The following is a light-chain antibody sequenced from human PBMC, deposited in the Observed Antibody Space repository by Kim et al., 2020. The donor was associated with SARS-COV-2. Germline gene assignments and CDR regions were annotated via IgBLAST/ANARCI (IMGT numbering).Light chain of an antibody. CDR2: DVS. Sequence: GQAVTISCTGTSSDGGGYNYVSWYQQHPGKAPKRMIYDVSKRPSGVPDRFSGYKSGNTASLTISGLQAEDEADYYCCSYAGSYSWVFGGGTQLTVL. V-gene: IGLV2-11*01. CDR1: SSDGGGYNY. J-gene: IGLJ3*02. CDR3: CSYAGSYSWV.